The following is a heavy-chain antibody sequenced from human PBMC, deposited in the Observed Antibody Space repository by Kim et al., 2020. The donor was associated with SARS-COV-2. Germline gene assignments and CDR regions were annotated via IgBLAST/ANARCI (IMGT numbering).Heavy chain of an antibody. CDR3: ARGFNLGMDV. V-gene: IGHV1-8*01. J-gene: IGHJ6*02. Sequence: NTCYAQKSQGRVTMTRNTTISTAYMELSSLRSEDTAVYYCARGFNLGMDVWGQGTTVTVSS. CDR2: NT.